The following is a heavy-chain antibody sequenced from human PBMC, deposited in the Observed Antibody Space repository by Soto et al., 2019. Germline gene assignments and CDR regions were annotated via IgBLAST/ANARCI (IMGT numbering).Heavy chain of an antibody. J-gene: IGHJ5*01. D-gene: IGHD3-10*01. V-gene: IGHV4-59*01. CDR1: GGSISSYY. CDR3: ARRSSGSGSYPWFDP. Sequence: SETLSLTCTVSGGSISSYYWSWIRQPPGKGLEWIGYIYYSGSTNYNPSLKSRVTMSVDTSKNQFSLKLSSVTAADTAMYYCARRSSGSGSYPWFDPWGQGTLVTGSS. CDR2: IYYSGST.